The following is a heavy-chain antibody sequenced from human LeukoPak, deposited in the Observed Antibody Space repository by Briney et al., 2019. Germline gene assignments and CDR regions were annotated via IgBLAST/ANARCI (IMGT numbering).Heavy chain of an antibody. V-gene: IGHV4-34*01. Sequence: PSETLSLICAVYGGFFSGYYWSWIRQPTGKGLEWLGEINHCGSTNYNPSLKSRVTISVDTSKNQFSLKLSSVTAADTAVYYCARGRTRRDKPGLYYYYHMDVWGKGTTVTVSS. J-gene: IGHJ6*03. D-gene: IGHD1-14*01. CDR1: GGFFSGYY. CDR3: ARGRTRRDKPGLYYYYHMDV. CDR2: INHCGST.